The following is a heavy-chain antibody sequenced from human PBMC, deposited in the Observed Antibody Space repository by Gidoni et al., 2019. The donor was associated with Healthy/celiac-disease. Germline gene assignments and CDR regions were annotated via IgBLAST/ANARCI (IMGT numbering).Heavy chain of an antibody. CDR2: ISYDGSNK. CDR1: GFTFSSYG. D-gene: IGHD2-2*02. CDR3: AKDHRYCSSTSCYNGRYYYYYGMDV. V-gene: IGHV3-30*18. J-gene: IGHJ6*02. Sequence: QVQLVESGGGVVQPGRSLRLSCAASGFTFSSYGMPWVRQAPGKGLEWVAVISYDGSNKYYADSVKGRFTISRDNSKNTLYLQMNSLRAEDTAVYYCAKDHRYCSSTSCYNGRYYYYYGMDVWGQGTTVTVSS.